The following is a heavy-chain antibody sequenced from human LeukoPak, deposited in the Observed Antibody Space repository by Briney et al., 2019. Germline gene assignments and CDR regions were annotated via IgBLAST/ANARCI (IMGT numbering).Heavy chain of an antibody. CDR3: ARGRSRRNCSSTSCSTFDY. CDR2: INAGNGNT. V-gene: IGHV1-3*01. Sequence: GASVKVSCKASGYTFTSYAMHWVRQAPGQRLEWMGWINAGNGNTKHSQKFQGRVTITRDTSASTAYMELSSLRSEDTAVYYCARGRSRRNCSSTSCSTFDYWGQGTLVTVSS. D-gene: IGHD2-2*02. CDR1: GYTFTSYA. J-gene: IGHJ4*02.